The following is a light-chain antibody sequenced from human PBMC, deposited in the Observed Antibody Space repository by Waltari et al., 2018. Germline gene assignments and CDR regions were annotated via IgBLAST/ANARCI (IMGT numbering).Light chain of an antibody. J-gene: IGLJ2*01. V-gene: IGLV1-40*03. Sequence: QLPRTAPKPHIYRNSNRPSRVPDRFSGSKSGASASLAFTGLQAEDEAFYYCQSYDSSLRGWVFGGGTKLTVL. CDR2: RNS. CDR3: QSYDSSLRGWV.